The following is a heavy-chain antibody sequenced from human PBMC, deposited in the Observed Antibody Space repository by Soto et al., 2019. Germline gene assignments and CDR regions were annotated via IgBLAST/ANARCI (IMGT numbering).Heavy chain of an antibody. CDR3: ARAIGPTLFDY. CDR1: GFTFGSYD. CDR2: IGTAGDT. Sequence: GGSLRLSCSASGFTFGSYDMHWVRQGPGKGLEWVSAIGTAGDTNYAGSVKGRFTISRENAKNSLYLQMNSLRAGDTAIYFCARAIGPTLFDYWGQGTLVTVSS. J-gene: IGHJ4*02. D-gene: IGHD3-22*01. V-gene: IGHV3-13*04.